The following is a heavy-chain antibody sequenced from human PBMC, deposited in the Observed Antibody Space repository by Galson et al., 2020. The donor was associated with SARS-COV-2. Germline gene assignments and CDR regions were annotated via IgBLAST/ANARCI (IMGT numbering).Heavy chain of an antibody. J-gene: IGHJ5*02. V-gene: IGHV2-5*02. CDR1: GFSLSTSGVG. Sequence: SGPTLVQPTQPLTLTCTFSGFSLSTSGVGVGWIRQPPGKALEWLALIYRDDDKRYSPSLKSRLTLTKDTSKNQVVLTMTNMDPVDTAPYYCAHVISSSWWGDWFDPWGQGTLVTVSS. CDR2: IYRDDDK. CDR3: AHVISSSWWGDWFDP. D-gene: IGHD6-13*01.